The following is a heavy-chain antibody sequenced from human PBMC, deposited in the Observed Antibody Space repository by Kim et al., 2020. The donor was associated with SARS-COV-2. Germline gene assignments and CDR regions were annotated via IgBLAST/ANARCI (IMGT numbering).Heavy chain of an antibody. D-gene: IGHD5-12*01. J-gene: IGHJ4*02. V-gene: IGHV3-23*01. CDR3: AKERLVAAFFDY. Sequence: YDSDAVQGRFTISRDNSKNTVYLQMNSLTAEDTAIYYCAKERLVAAFFDYWGQGTLVTVSP.